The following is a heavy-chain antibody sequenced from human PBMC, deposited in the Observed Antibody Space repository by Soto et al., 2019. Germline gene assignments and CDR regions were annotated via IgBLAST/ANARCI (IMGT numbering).Heavy chain of an antibody. D-gene: IGHD3-9*01. CDR2: INHSGST. CDR3: ARGGSLRYFDWLKSPGNWFDP. J-gene: IGHJ5*02. CDR1: GGSFSGYY. Sequence: SETLSLTCAVYGGSFSGYYWSWIRQPPGKGLEWIGEINHSGSTNYNPSLKSRVTISVDTSKNQFSLKLSSVTAADTAVYYCARGGSLRYFDWLKSPGNWFDPWGQGTLVTVS. V-gene: IGHV4-34*01.